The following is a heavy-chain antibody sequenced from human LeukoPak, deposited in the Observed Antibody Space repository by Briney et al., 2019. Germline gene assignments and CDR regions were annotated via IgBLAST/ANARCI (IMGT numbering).Heavy chain of an antibody. CDR1: GFTFSSYS. CDR3: AKHVKYSGSYPTFDY. J-gene: IGHJ4*02. D-gene: IGHD1-26*01. CDR2: ITRSSNYI. V-gene: IGHV3-21*04. Sequence: GESMTLSCVASGFTFSSYSMNWVRHAPGKGLEWVSSITRSSNYIYYADSVKGRFTISRDNSKNTLYLQMNSLRAEDTAVYYCAKHVKYSGSYPTFDYWGQGTLVTVSS.